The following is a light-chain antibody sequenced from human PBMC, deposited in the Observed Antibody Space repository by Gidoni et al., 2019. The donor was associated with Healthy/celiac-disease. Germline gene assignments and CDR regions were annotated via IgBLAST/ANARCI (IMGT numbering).Light chain of an antibody. Sequence: EIVLTQSPATLSLSPGERATLSCRASQSVSSYLAWYQQKPGQAPRLLIYVASNRATGIPASFSGSGSGTDFTLTISSLEPEAFSVYYCQQRSNWPWTFGQGTKVEIK. J-gene: IGKJ1*01. CDR1: QSVSSY. V-gene: IGKV3-11*01. CDR2: VAS. CDR3: QQRSNWPWT.